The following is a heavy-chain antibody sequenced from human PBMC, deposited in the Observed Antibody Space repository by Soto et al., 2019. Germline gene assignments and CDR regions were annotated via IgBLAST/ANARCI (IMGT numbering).Heavy chain of an antibody. CDR1: GFTFSSYA. CDR2: ISGSGGST. CDR3: ARAPPYCSGGSCSNYYYGMDV. D-gene: IGHD2-15*01. J-gene: IGHJ6*02. V-gene: IGHV3-23*01. Sequence: EVQLLESGGGLVQPGGSLRLSCAASGFTFSSYAMSWVRQAPGKGLEWVSAISGSGGSTYYADSVKGRFTISRENAKNSLYLQMNSLRAGDTAVYYCARAPPYCSGGSCSNYYYGMDVWGQGTTVTVSS.